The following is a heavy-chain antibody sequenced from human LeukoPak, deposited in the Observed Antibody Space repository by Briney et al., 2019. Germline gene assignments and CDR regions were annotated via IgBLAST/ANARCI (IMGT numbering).Heavy chain of an antibody. V-gene: IGHV3-21*01. CDR2: ISSSSSYI. CDR1: GFTFSGYS. D-gene: IGHD6-13*01. Sequence: KPGGSLRLSCIVSGFTFSGYSMNWVRQAPGKGLEWVSFISSSSSYIYYADSVKGRFTISRDNAKNSLYLQMNSLRAEDTAVYYCARGSSTWYYFDYWGQGTLVTVSS. CDR3: ARGSSTWYYFDY. J-gene: IGHJ4*02.